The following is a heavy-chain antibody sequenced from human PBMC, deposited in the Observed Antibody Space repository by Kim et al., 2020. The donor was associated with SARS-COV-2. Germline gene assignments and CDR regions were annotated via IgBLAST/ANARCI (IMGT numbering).Heavy chain of an antibody. Sequence: GGSLRLSCAASGFTLSSYWMSWVRQAPGKGLEWVANIKQDGSEKYYVDSVKGRFTISRDNAKNSLYLQMNSLRAEDTAVYYCASSGYSLDAFDIWGQGTMVTVSS. J-gene: IGHJ3*02. D-gene: IGHD3-22*01. CDR2: IKQDGSEK. CDR1: GFTLSSYW. V-gene: IGHV3-7*01. CDR3: ASSGYSLDAFDI.